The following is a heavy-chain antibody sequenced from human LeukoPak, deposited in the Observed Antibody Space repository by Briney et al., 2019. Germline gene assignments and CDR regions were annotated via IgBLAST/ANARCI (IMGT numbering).Heavy chain of an antibody. Sequence: GGSLRLSCAASEFTFNIYDMHWVRQAPGKGLEWVAVIWYDGSNKYYADSVKGRFTISRDNSKNTLYLQMNSLRAEDTALYYCARESSWSFDYWGQGTLVTVSS. CDR3: ARESSWSFDY. V-gene: IGHV3-33*01. CDR2: IWYDGSNK. J-gene: IGHJ4*02. D-gene: IGHD6-13*01. CDR1: EFTFNIYD.